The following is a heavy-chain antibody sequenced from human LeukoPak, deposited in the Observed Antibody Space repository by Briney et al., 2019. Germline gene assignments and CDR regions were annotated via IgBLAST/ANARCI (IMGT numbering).Heavy chain of an antibody. CDR2: IYTSGST. V-gene: IGHV4-61*02. CDR3: ARQRRSGWSYYYYGMDV. D-gene: IGHD6-19*01. CDR1: GGSVSSGSYQ. Sequence: PSQTLSLTCTVSGGSVSSGSYQWSWIRQPAGKGLEWIGRIYTSGSTNYDPSLESRVIISMDTSKNQFSLRLNSVTAADTGVYYCARQRRSGWSYYYYGMDVWGQGTTVTVSS. J-gene: IGHJ6*02.